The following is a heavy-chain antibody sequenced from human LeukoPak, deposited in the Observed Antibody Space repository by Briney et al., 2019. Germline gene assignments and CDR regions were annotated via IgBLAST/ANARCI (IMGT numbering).Heavy chain of an antibody. CDR1: GYSFTSYW. Sequence: KGGESLKISCKGSGYSFTSYWIGWARQMPGKGLEWMGIIYPGDSDTRYSPSFQGQVTISADKSISTAYLQWSSLKASDTAMYYCARRNDYVPYYYGMDVWGQGTTVTVSS. V-gene: IGHV5-51*01. CDR2: IYPGDSDT. CDR3: ARRNDYVPYYYGMDV. D-gene: IGHD4-17*01. J-gene: IGHJ6*02.